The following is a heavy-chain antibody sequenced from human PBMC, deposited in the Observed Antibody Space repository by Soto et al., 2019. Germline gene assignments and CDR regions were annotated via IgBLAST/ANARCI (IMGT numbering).Heavy chain of an antibody. V-gene: IGHV3-23*01. Sequence: GGSLRLSCPASGFPFNRHAMTWVRQAPGKGLEWVSGLSDSGGSIYYADSVKGRFTISRDNSMNTLYLQMNTLRAEDTAVYYCAKVSSAWYAGFFDLWGQGTLVTVSS. CDR3: AKVSSAWYAGFFDL. J-gene: IGHJ4*02. CDR1: GFPFNRHA. CDR2: LSDSGGSI. D-gene: IGHD2-8*01.